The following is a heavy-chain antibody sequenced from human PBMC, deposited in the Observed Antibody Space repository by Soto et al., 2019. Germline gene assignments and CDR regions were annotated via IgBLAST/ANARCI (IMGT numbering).Heavy chain of an antibody. CDR2: INHSGST. V-gene: IGHV4-34*01. J-gene: IGHJ6*02. CDR1: GGSFSGYY. D-gene: IGHD1-26*01. CDR3: ATPREGNYYYYYGMDV. Sequence: PSETLSLTCAVYGGSFSGYYWSWIRQPPGKGLEWIGEINHSGSTNYNPSLKSRVTISVDTSKNQFSLKLSSVTAADTAVYYCATPREGNYYYYYGMDVWGQGTTVTVS.